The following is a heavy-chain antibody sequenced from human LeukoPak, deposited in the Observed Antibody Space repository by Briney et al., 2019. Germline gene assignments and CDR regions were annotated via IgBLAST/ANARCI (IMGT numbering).Heavy chain of an antibody. V-gene: IGHV3-33*01. D-gene: IGHD3-22*01. J-gene: IGHJ4*02. CDR1: GFTFSSYG. CDR2: IWYDGSNK. Sequence: AGGSLRLSCAASGFTFSSYGMHWVRQAPGKGLEWVAVIWYDGSNKYYADSVKGRFTISRDNSKNTLFLQMNSLRAEDTAVYYCARTAGDSSGYYHDYWGQGTLVTVSS. CDR3: ARTAGDSSGYYHDY.